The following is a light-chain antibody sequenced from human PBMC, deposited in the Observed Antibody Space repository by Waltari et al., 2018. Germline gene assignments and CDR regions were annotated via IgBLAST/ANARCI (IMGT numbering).Light chain of an antibody. V-gene: IGLV3-25*03. CDR3: QSADSSGTYP. J-gene: IGLJ3*02. CDR1: ALPKQY. Sequence: SYELPQPPSVSVSPGQTARITCAGDALPKQYAYWYQQKPGQAPGPGLCTDPERPSGIPERFSGSSSGTTVTLTISGVRAEDEADYYCQSADSSGTYPFGGGTKLTV. CDR2: TDP.